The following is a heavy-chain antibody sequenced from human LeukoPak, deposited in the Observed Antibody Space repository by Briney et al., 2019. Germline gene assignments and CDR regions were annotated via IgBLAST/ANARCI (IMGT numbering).Heavy chain of an antibody. D-gene: IGHD6-13*01. CDR3: ARIRAGEPQANYYYGMDV. CDR2: ICYSGST. Sequence: SETLSLACTVSGGSISSGGYYWSWIRQHPGKGLEWIGYICYSGSTYYNPSLKSRVTISVDTSKNQFSLKLSSVTAADTAVYYCARIRAGEPQANYYYGMDVWGQGTTVTVSS. J-gene: IGHJ6*02. CDR1: GGSISSGGYY. V-gene: IGHV4-31*03.